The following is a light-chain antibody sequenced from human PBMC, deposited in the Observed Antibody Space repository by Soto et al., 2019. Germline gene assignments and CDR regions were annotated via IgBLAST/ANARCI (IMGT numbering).Light chain of an antibody. CDR2: DAS. V-gene: IGKV3D-15*01. CDR3: QQYSNWPPIT. Sequence: IVMTQSQATLSVSPGERATLSCISSQSVSSNLAWYQQKPGQAPRLLIYDASNRATGIPARFSGSGSGTEFTLTISSLQSEDFAVYYCQQYSNWPPITFGQGTRLEI. J-gene: IGKJ5*01. CDR1: QSVSSN.